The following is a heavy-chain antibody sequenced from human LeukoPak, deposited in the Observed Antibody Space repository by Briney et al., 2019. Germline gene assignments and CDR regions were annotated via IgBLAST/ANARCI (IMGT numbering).Heavy chain of an antibody. CDR2: INHSGST. CDR1: GGSFSGYY. J-gene: IGHJ5*02. D-gene: IGHD6-13*01. Sequence: SETLSLTCAVYGGSFSGYYWSWIRQPPGKGLEWIGEINHSGSTNYNPSLKSRVTISVDTSKNRFSLKLSSVTAADTAVYYCATHSSSWYVSWFDPWGQGTLVTVSS. CDR3: ATHSSSWYVSWFDP. V-gene: IGHV4-34*01.